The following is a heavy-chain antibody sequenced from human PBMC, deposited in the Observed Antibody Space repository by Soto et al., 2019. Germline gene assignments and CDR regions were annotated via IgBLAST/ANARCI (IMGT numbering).Heavy chain of an antibody. CDR1: GFTFDDYT. D-gene: IGHD1-26*01. CDR2: ISWDGGST. CDR3: AKDMVVGATTFVYSFDY. J-gene: IGHJ4*02. Sequence: GGSLRLSCAASGFTFDDYTMHWVRQAPGKGLEWVSLISWDGGSTYYADSVKGRFTISRDNSKNSLYLQMNSLRTEDTALYYCAKDMVVGATTFVYSFDYWGQGTLVTVSS. V-gene: IGHV3-43*01.